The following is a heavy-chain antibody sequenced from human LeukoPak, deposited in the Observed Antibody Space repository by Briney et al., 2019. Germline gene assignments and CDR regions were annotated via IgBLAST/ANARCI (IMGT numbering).Heavy chain of an antibody. CDR3: ARRSHCSGDSCYSV. CDR2: IYYGGST. J-gene: IGHJ6*02. CDR1: GDSMTSSNHY. D-gene: IGHD2-15*01. V-gene: IGHV4-39*01. Sequence: SETLSLTCTVSGDSMTSSNHYWVWIRQPPGKGLEWIGSIYYGGSTYYNPSLKSRVTISQDTSKNQFSLKVNPVTAADTAVYHCARRSHCSGDSCYSVWGQGTTVTVSS.